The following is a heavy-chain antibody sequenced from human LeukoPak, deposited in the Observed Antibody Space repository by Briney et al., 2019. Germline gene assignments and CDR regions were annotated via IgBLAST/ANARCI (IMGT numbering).Heavy chain of an antibody. Sequence: GGSLRLSCAASGFTFSSYGMHLVRQAPGKGLEWVAFIRYDGSNKYYADSVKGRFTISRDNSKNTLYLQMNSLRAEDTAVYYCAKDAAPIVVVPAAIPNWFDPWGQGTLVTVSS. J-gene: IGHJ5*02. CDR2: IRYDGSNK. D-gene: IGHD2-2*01. CDR1: GFTFSSYG. CDR3: AKDAAPIVVVPAAIPNWFDP. V-gene: IGHV3-30*02.